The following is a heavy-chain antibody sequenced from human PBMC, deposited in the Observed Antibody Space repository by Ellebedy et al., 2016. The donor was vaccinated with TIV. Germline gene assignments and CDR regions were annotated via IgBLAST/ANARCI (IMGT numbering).Heavy chain of an antibody. CDR3: ATFLSITMVPYYYYGMDV. V-gene: IGHV1-24*01. CDR2: FDPEDGET. J-gene: IGHJ6*02. D-gene: IGHD3-10*01. Sequence: ASVKVSXKVSRYTLTELSMHWVRQAPGKGLEWMGGFDPEDGETIYAQKFQGRVTMTEDTSTDTAYMELSSLRSEDTAVYYCATFLSITMVPYYYYGMDVWGQGTTVTVSS. CDR1: RYTLTELS.